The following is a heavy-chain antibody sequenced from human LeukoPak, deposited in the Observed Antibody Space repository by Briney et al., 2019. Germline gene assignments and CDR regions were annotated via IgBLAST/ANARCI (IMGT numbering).Heavy chain of an antibody. CDR1: GFTFSSYG. V-gene: IGHV3-30*03. Sequence: GGSLRLSCAASGFTFSSYGMHGVRQAPGKGLEWVAVIAYDGSNKYYGDSVKGRFTIYRDNAKISLYLQKNTLRGGDTCVYLCARNKESGDFDYWGQGTLVTVSS. CDR3: ARNKESGDFDY. CDR2: IAYDGSNK. D-gene: IGHD1-26*01. J-gene: IGHJ4*02.